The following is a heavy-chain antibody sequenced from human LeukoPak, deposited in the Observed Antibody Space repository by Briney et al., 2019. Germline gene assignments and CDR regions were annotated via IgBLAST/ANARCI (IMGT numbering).Heavy chain of an antibody. J-gene: IGHJ4*02. CDR1: GYTFTSYG. CDR2: ISAHNGNT. CDR3: ARKLGYCSGGSCYLCDY. V-gene: IGHV1-18*01. Sequence: ASVKVSCKASGYTFTSYGISWVRQAPGQGLEWMGWISAHNGNTNYAQKLQGRVTMTTDTSTSTAYMELRSLRFDDTAVYYCARKLGYCSGGSCYLCDYWGQGTLVTVSS. D-gene: IGHD2-15*01.